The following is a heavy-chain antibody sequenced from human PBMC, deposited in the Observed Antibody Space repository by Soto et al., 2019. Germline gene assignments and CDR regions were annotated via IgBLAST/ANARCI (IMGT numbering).Heavy chain of an antibody. CDR2: IGGTDGDSDGVP. Sequence: VQLLESGGDLVQPGGSLRLSCFASGFILNNIAMRWFRQAPGKGLEWVSTIGGTDGDSDGVPWYEDSVKGRFTISRDSSANTLFLHMDNLRAEDSALYYCVKRGRNWGAFDFWGQGTTVVVSS. J-gene: IGHJ3*01. D-gene: IGHD7-27*01. CDR3: VKRGRNWGAFDF. V-gene: IGHV3-23*01. CDR1: GFILNNIA.